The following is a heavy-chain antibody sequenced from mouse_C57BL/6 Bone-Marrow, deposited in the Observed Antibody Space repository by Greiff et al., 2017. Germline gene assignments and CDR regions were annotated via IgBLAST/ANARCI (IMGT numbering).Heavy chain of an antibody. CDR2: IHPNSGST. J-gene: IGHJ2*01. CDR3: ARSGYYGSSPYYFDY. CDR1: GYTFTSYW. Sequence: QVQLQQSGAELVKPGASVKLSCKASGYTFTSYWMHWVKQRPGQGLEWIGMIHPNSGSTNYNEKFKSKATLTVDKSSSTAYMQLSSLTSEDSAVYYCARSGYYGSSPYYFDYWGQGTTLT. D-gene: IGHD1-1*01. V-gene: IGHV1-64*01.